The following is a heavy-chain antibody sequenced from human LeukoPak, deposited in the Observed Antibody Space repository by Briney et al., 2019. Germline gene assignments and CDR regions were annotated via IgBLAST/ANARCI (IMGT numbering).Heavy chain of an antibody. J-gene: IGHJ4*02. CDR3: ASATYYYDSSGYLVTGGPFDY. D-gene: IGHD3-22*01. CDR2: IIPIFGTA. Sequence: GASVKVSCKASGGTFISYAISWVRQAPGQGLEWMGGIIPIFGTANYAQKFQGRVTITADESTSTAYMELSSLRSEDTAVYYCASATYYYDSSGYLVTGGPFDYWGQGTLVTVSS. V-gene: IGHV1-69*13. CDR1: GGTFISYA.